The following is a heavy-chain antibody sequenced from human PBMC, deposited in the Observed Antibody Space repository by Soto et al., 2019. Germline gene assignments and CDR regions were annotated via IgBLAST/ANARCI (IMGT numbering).Heavy chain of an antibody. CDR1: GFTFSSYS. Sequence: GGSLRLSCAASGFTFSSYSMNWVRQAPGKGLEWVSSISSSSSYIYYADSVKGRFTISRDNAKNSLYLQMNSLRAEDTAVYYCARAPPGIYCSGGSCTDYWGQGTLVTVSS. J-gene: IGHJ4*02. D-gene: IGHD2-15*01. CDR2: ISSSSSYI. V-gene: IGHV3-21*01. CDR3: ARAPPGIYCSGGSCTDY.